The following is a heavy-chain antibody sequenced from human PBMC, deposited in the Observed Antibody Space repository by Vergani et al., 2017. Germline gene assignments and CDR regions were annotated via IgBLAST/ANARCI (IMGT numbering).Heavy chain of an antibody. CDR2: IWYDGSNK. CDR1: GFTFSSYG. CDR3: AREVVVGGCPWSENYYYGMDV. D-gene: IGHD2-15*01. Sequence: QVQLVESGGGVVQPGRSLRLSCAASGFTFSSYGMHWVRQAPGKGLEWVAVIWYDGSNKYSADSVKGRFTISRDNSKNTLYLQMNSLRAEDTAVYYCAREVVVGGCPWSENYYYGMDVWGQGTTVTVSS. V-gene: IGHV3-33*01. J-gene: IGHJ6*02.